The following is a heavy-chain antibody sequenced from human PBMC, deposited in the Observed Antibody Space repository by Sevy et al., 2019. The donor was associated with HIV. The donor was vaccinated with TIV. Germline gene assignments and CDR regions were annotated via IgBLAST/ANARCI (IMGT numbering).Heavy chain of an antibody. V-gene: IGHV3-23*01. J-gene: IGHJ6*02. CDR3: ANDSFDSSGGSWYHYHYYYGLDV. CDR1: GFTFSPYA. CDR2: ISGSGGST. Sequence: GGSLRLSCAASGFTFSPYAMNWVRQAPGKGLEWVSGISGSGGSTYSADSVKGRFTICRDNSKNTLNLQMNSLRAEDTAVYYCANDSFDSSGGSWYHYHYYYGLDVWGQGTTVTVSS. D-gene: IGHD2-15*01.